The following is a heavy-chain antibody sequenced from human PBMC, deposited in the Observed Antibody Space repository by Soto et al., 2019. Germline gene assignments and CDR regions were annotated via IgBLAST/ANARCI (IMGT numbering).Heavy chain of an antibody. CDR3: AKDLLRYFDWSPEDY. V-gene: IGHV3-30*18. CDR2: ISYDENNK. D-gene: IGHD3-9*01. J-gene: IGHJ4*02. CDR1: GFTFSNYG. Sequence: QVQLVESGGGVVQPGRSLRLSCAASGFTFSNYGMHWVRQAPGKGLEWVAVISYDENNKHYADSVKGRFTISRDNSKNTLYLQMNSLRAEDTAVYYCAKDLLRYFDWSPEDYWGQGTPVTPSS.